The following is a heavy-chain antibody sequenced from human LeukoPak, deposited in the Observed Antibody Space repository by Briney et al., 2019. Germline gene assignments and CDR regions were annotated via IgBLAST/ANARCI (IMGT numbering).Heavy chain of an antibody. J-gene: IGHJ4*02. CDR1: GYTFTTYY. CDR3: ALYSSTWY. D-gene: IGHD6-13*01. CDR2: INPTGGST. V-gene: IGHV1-46*01. Sequence: ASVKVSCKASGYTFTTYYIHWVRQAPGQGLEWMGIINPTGGSTTYAQKFQGRVTMTRDTSTSTVFMEVNSLRSEDPAVYYCALYSSTWYWGQGTLVPVSS.